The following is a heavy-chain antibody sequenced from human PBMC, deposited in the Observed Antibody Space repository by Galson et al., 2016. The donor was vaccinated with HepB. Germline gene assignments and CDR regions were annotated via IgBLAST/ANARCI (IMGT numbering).Heavy chain of an antibody. J-gene: IGHJ4*02. CDR2: VWNDGRTT. CDR3: ATDGPPTVVVGAALDY. V-gene: IGHV3-33*01. D-gene: IGHD2-15*01. Sequence: GLEWVAVVWNDGRTTYYGDSVKGRFIISRDNSRETLYLQMNSLRVDDTAIYYCATDGPPTVVVGAALDYWGQGIPVTVSS.